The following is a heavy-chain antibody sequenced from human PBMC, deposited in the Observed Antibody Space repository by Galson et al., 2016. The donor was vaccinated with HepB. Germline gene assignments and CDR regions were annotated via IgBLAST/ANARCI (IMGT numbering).Heavy chain of an antibody. D-gene: IGHD2-2*01. V-gene: IGHV1-18*01. CDR3: ARTMEVVVVPAARQDFDY. CDR2: ISAYSGNP. CDR1: GYTFTLYG. Sequence: SVKVSCKASGYTFTLYGISWVRQAPGQGLEWMGWISAYSGNPNYAQKFQGRVTMTTDTSTSTAYMEVRSLRSDDTAVYYCARTMEVVVVPAARQDFDYWGQGTLVTFSS. J-gene: IGHJ4*02.